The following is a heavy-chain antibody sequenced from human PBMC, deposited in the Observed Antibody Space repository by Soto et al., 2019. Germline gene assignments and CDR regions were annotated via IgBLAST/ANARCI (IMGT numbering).Heavy chain of an antibody. CDR2: IFSNDEK. V-gene: IGHV2-26*01. Sequence: QVTLKESGPVLVKPTETLTLTCTVSGFSLSNARMGVSWIRQPPGKALEWLAHIFSNDEKSYSTSLKSRLTISKDTSKSQVVLTMTNMDPVDTATYYCARDIAVAPPLGVYYYYYMDVWGKGTTVTVSS. J-gene: IGHJ6*03. CDR3: ARDIAVAPPLGVYYYYYMDV. D-gene: IGHD6-19*01. CDR1: GFSLSNARMG.